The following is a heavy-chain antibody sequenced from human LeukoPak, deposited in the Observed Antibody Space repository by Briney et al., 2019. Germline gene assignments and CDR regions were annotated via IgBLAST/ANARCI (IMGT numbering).Heavy chain of an antibody. J-gene: IGHJ4*02. V-gene: IGHV1-69*06. Sequence: ASVKVSCKASGGTFSSYAISWVRQAPGQGLEWMGGIIPIYGTANYAQKFQGRVTITADTSTSTAYMELRSLRSDDTAVYYCARDKSVYYDSSGYYSEGDYWGQGTLVTVSS. CDR3: ARDKSVYYDSSGYYSEGDY. D-gene: IGHD3-22*01. CDR1: GGTFSSYA. CDR2: IIPIYGTA.